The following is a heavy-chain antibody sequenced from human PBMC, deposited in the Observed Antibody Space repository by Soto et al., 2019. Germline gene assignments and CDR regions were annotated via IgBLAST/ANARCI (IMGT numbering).Heavy chain of an antibody. Sequence: LRLSCAASGFTFTAYYMTWVRQVPGKGLEWVASINKDGSKQYYVDSVKGRFTISRDNAMNSLYLQMNSLRAGDTALYYCSRENWFQDYWGQGTLVTVSS. D-gene: IGHD3-10*01. CDR2: INKDGSKQ. J-gene: IGHJ4*02. V-gene: IGHV3-7*03. CDR1: GFTFTAYY. CDR3: SRENWFQDY.